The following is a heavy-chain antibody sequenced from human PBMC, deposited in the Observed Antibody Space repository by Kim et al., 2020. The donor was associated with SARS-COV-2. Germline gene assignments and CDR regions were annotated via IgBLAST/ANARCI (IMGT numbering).Heavy chain of an antibody. D-gene: IGHD3-22*01. J-gene: IGHJ4*02. CDR3: AREAYDSSGYYFDY. Sequence: SQKFQGRVPITRDTSASTAYMELSSLRSEDTAVYYCAREAYDSSGYYFDYWGQGTLVTVSS. V-gene: IGHV1-3*01.